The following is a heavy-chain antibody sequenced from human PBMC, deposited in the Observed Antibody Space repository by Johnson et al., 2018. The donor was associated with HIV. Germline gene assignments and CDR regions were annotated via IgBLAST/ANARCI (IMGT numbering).Heavy chain of an antibody. CDR3: AKGRSGTTASIDAFDI. CDR2: IYSGGST. CDR1: GFTFSSYG. J-gene: IGHJ3*02. V-gene: IGHV3-NL1*01. D-gene: IGHD1-7*01. Sequence: VQLVESGGGVVQPGRSLRLSCAASGFTFSSYGMHWVRQAPGKGLQWVAVIYSGGSTYYADSVKGRFTISRDNSKNTLYLQMNSLRAGDTAVYYCAKGRSGTTASIDAFDIWGQGTMVTVSS.